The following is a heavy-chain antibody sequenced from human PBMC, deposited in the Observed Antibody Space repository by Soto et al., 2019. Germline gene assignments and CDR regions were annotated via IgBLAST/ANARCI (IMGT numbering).Heavy chain of an antibody. J-gene: IGHJ5*02. Sequence: GASVKVSCKASGYTFTSYYMHWVRQAPGQGLEWMGIINPSGGSTSYAQKFQGRVTMTRDTSTSTVYMELSSLRSEDTAVYYCARDRVVVPADEGERYNWFDPWGQGTLVTVSS. CDR2: INPSGGST. D-gene: IGHD2-2*01. V-gene: IGHV1-46*03. CDR3: ARDRVVVPADEGERYNWFDP. CDR1: GYTFTSYY.